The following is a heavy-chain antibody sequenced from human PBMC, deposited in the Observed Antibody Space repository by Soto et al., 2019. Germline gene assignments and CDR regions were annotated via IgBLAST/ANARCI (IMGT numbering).Heavy chain of an antibody. J-gene: IGHJ4*02. Sequence: EVQLLESGGGLLQPGGSLRLSCSASGFTFNNYAMAWVRQAPGEGLEWVSGISGSGATPYYADSVKGRFTISRDNSKNTLCLQMNSLSGEDTAVYFCAKAGYCTGVSCYFYYFDSWGQGTLVTVSS. D-gene: IGHD2-15*01. V-gene: IGHV3-23*01. CDR1: GFTFNNYA. CDR3: AKAGYCTGVSCYFYYFDS. CDR2: ISGSGATP.